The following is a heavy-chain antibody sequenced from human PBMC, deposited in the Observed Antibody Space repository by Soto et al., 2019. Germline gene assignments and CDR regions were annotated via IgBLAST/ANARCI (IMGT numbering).Heavy chain of an antibody. Sequence: GGSLRLSCAASGFTFSSYWMSWVRQAPGKGLEWVANIKQDGSEKYFLDSVKGRFTISRDNAESSLYLQMYSLRDEDTAVCYCARVRGYTATFDYWGLGALVTVSS. CDR2: IKQDGSEK. J-gene: IGHJ4*02. D-gene: IGHD6-13*01. CDR3: ARVRGYTATFDY. V-gene: IGHV3-7*04. CDR1: GFTFSSYW.